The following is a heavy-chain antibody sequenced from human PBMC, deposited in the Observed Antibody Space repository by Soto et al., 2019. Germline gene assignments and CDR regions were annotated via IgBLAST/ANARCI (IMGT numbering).Heavy chain of an antibody. CDR3: AREGGYDVWSAYEFDY. CDR2: IWDDGSKK. CDR1: GFTFSSYG. D-gene: IGHD3-3*01. J-gene: IGHJ4*02. V-gene: IGHV3-33*01. Sequence: QVQLVESGGGVVQPGRSLRLSCAASGFTFSSYGMHWVRQAPGKGLEWVAVIWDDGSKKYYADSVKGRFTISRDNSKNTLNLQTNSLRAADTAVSYCAREGGYDVWSAYEFDYWGQGTLVTVSS.